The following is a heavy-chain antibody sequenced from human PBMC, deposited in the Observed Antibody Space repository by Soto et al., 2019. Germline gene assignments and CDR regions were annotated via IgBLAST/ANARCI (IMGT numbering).Heavy chain of an antibody. CDR3: AKVSYDSSGYPH. Sequence: GGSLRLSCAASGFTFSSYAMSWVRQAPGKGLEWVSAISGSGGSTFYADSVKGRFTISRDNSKNTLYLQMNSLRAEDTAVYYCAKVSYDSSGYPHWGQGTMVTVSS. CDR2: ISGSGGST. CDR1: GFTFSSYA. J-gene: IGHJ3*01. D-gene: IGHD3-22*01. V-gene: IGHV3-23*01.